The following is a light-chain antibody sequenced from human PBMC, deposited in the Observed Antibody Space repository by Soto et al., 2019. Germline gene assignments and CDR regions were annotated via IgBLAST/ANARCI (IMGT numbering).Light chain of an antibody. J-gene: IGKJ1*01. V-gene: IGKV1-39*01. Sequence: DIQMTQSPSSLSASVGDRVTITCRASQSISSYLNWYQQKPGKAPKLLIYAASSLQSGVPSRFSGSGSGTDFSLSIRSLQPEDSATYYCLHDYNYPRTFGQGTKVEI. CDR1: QSISSY. CDR2: AAS. CDR3: LHDYNYPRT.